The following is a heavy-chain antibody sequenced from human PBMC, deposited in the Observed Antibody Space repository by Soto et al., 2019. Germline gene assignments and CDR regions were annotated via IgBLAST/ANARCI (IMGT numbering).Heavy chain of an antibody. J-gene: IGHJ4*02. Sequence: PGGSLRLSCAASGFTFSSYAMNWVRQAPGKGLEWVSGISESGHLTYNADSVKGRFTISRDNAKNSLYLQMNSLRAEDTAVYYCARKSRLYVDYWGQGTLVTVSS. CDR1: GFTFSSYA. V-gene: IGHV3-23*01. CDR2: ISESGHLT. CDR3: ARKSRLYVDY. D-gene: IGHD1-1*01.